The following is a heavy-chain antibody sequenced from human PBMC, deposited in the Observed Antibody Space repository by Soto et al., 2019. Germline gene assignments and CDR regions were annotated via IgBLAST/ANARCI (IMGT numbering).Heavy chain of an antibody. CDR2: IYYSGST. Sequence: SETLSLTCTVSGGSIISYYWSWIRQPPGKGLEWIGYIYYSGSTNYNPSLKSRVTISVDTSKNQFSLKLSSVTAADTAVYYCARNSYYYDSSGYLNWFDPWGQGTLVTVSS. CDR3: ARNSYYYDSSGYLNWFDP. V-gene: IGHV4-59*01. J-gene: IGHJ5*02. D-gene: IGHD3-22*01. CDR1: GGSIISYY.